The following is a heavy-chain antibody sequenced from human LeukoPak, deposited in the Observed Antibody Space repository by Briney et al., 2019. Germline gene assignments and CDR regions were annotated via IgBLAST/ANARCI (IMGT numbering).Heavy chain of an antibody. CDR1: GGSFSGYY. CDR3: ARHAEMETMGKDY. CDR2: INHSGST. J-gene: IGHJ4*02. V-gene: IGHV4-34*01. D-gene: IGHD5-24*01. Sequence: PSETLSLTCAVYGGSFSGYYWSWIRQPPGKGLEWIGEINHSGSTNYNPSLKSRVTISVDTSKNQFSLKLSSVTAADTAVYYCARHAEMETMGKDYWGQGTLVTVSS.